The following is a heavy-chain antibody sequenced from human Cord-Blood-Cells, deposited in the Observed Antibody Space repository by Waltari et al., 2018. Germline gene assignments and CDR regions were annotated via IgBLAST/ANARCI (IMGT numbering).Heavy chain of an antibody. J-gene: IGHJ4*02. CDR2: IYYSGGT. D-gene: IGHD6-19*01. CDR3: ARQGLDSSGWYN. V-gene: IGHV4-39*07. CDR1: GGSISSSSYY. Sequence: QLQLQESGPGLVKPSETLSLTCTVSGGSISSSSYYWGWIRQPPGKGLEWIGSIYYSGGTYYNPSLKSRVTISVDSSKNQFSLKLSSVTAADTAVYYCARQGLDSSGWYNWGQGTLVTVSS.